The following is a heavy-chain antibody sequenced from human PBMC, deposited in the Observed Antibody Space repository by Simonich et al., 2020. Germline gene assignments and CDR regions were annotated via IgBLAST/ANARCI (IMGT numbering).Heavy chain of an antibody. CDR1: GFTFSSYW. CDR2: KKQDGSEK. J-gene: IGHJ6*03. Sequence: EVQLVESGGGLVQPGGSLRLSCAASGFTFSSYWMSWVRRAPGKWLYGVANKKQDGSEKYYVDSVKGRFTISRDNAKNSLYLQMNSLRAEDTAVYYCARDGLGTAYYYYMDVWGKGTTVTVSS. D-gene: IGHD7-27*01. V-gene: IGHV3-7*01. CDR3: ARDGLGTAYYYYMDV.